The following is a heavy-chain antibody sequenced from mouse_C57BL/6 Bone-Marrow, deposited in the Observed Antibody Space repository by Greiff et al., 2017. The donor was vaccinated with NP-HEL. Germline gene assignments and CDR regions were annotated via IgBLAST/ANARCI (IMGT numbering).Heavy chain of an antibody. CDR1: GYTFTSYW. V-gene: IGHV1-55*01. CDR2: IYPGSGST. J-gene: IGHJ1*03. D-gene: IGHD4-1*01. CDR3: ARWNWDVRYFDV. Sequence: QVQLQQPGAELVKPGASVKMSCKASGYTFTSYWITWVKQRPGQGLEWIGDIYPGSGSTNYNEKFKSKATLTVDTSSSTAYMQLSSLTSEDSPVYYCARWNWDVRYFDVWGTGTTVTVSS.